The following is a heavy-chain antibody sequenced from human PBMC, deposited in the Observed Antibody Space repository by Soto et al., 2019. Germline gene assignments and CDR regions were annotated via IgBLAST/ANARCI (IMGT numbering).Heavy chain of an antibody. Sequence: QLQLQESGPGLVKPSETLSLTCTVSGGSISSSSYYWGWIRQPPGKGLEWIGSIYYSGRTYYNPTLKSRVTISEDTSTPQVTLNLSSVPAADTAVYYCASHGGVLWFGENNAFEIWGQGTMVTVCS. V-gene: IGHV4-39*01. CDR2: IYYSGRT. J-gene: IGHJ3*02. D-gene: IGHD3-10*01. CDR1: GGSISSSSYY. CDR3: ASHGGVLWFGENNAFEI.